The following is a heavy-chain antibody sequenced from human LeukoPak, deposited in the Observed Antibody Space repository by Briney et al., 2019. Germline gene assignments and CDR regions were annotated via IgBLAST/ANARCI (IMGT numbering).Heavy chain of an antibody. CDR2: INHSGST. CDR3: ARGRGYYDYVWGSYRPRDAFDI. J-gene: IGHJ3*02. D-gene: IGHD3-16*02. V-gene: IGHV4-34*01. CDR1: GGSFSGYY. Sequence: SETLPLTCAVYGGSFSGYYWSWIRQPPGKGLEWIGEINHSGSTNYNPSLKSRVTISVDTSKNQFSLKLSSVTAADTAVYYCARGRGYYDYVWGSYRPRDAFDIWGQGTMVTVSS.